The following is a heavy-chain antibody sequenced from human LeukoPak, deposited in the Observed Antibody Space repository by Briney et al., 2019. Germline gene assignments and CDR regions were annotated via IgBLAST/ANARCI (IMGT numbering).Heavy chain of an antibody. D-gene: IGHD6-19*01. CDR1: GFIFDDYG. Sequence: AGGSLRLSCAASGFIFDDYGMSWVRQVAGKGLEWVSAISGSGGSTYYADSVKGRFTISRDNSKNTLYLQMNSLRAEDTAVYYCAKDSGWPGDFDYWGQGTLVTVSS. V-gene: IGHV3-23*01. CDR2: ISGSGGST. J-gene: IGHJ4*02. CDR3: AKDSGWPGDFDY.